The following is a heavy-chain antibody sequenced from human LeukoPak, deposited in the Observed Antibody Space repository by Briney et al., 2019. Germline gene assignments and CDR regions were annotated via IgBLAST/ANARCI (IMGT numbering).Heavy chain of an antibody. CDR1: GGSFSGYY. CDR3: ARVLAAAGSGRYYYYYYYMDV. Sequence: SETLSLTCAVYGGSFSGYYWSWIRQPPGKGLEWIGYIYYSGSTNYNPSLKSRVTISVDTSKNQFSLKLSSVTAADTAVYYCARVLAAAGSGRYYYYYYYMDVWGKGTTVTVSS. V-gene: IGHV4-59*01. J-gene: IGHJ6*03. CDR2: IYYSGST. D-gene: IGHD6-13*01.